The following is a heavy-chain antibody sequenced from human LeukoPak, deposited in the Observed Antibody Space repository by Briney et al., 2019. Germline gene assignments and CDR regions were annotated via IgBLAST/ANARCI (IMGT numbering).Heavy chain of an antibody. CDR2: MNPNSGNT. Sequence: ASVKVSCKASGYTFTTYDINSVPQATGQGVEGRGWMNPNSGNTGYAQKFQGRVTMTRNTYISTAYMELSSLRSEDTAVYYCARGRGSGHKENWFDPWGQGTLVTVSS. D-gene: IGHD6-19*01. J-gene: IGHJ5*02. V-gene: IGHV1-8*01. CDR3: ARGRGSGHKENWFDP. CDR1: GYTFTTYD.